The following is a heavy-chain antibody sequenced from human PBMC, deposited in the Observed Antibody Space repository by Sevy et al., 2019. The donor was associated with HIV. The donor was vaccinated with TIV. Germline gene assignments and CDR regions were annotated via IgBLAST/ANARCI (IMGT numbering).Heavy chain of an antibody. CDR1: GFTFSSYS. J-gene: IGHJ6*02. D-gene: IGHD3-3*01. CDR2: ISSSSSTI. Sequence: GGSLRLSCAASGFTFSSYSMNWVRHAPGKGLEWVSYISSSSSTIYYADSVKGRFTISRDNAKNSLYLQMNSLRAEDTAVYYCARDSLRGYDFWSGYPSGMDVWGQGTTVTVSS. V-gene: IGHV3-48*01. CDR3: ARDSLRGYDFWSGYPSGMDV.